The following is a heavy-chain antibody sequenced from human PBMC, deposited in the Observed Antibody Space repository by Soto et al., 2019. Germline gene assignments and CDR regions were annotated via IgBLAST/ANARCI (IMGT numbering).Heavy chain of an antibody. V-gene: IGHV3-23*01. Sequence: GGSLRLSCAASGFHFSRHPMSWAPQAPGKGMEWVSAIAESGDGPAYVVSVKGRLTISRDTFKNTLYLSMNRLRAEYTAVYYCAIRLWSYYVSRLSFSIWDQGTMVTVSS. D-gene: IGHD1-26*01. CDR2: IAESGDGP. J-gene: IGHJ3*02. CDR1: GFHFSRHP. CDR3: AIRLWSYYVSRLSFSI.